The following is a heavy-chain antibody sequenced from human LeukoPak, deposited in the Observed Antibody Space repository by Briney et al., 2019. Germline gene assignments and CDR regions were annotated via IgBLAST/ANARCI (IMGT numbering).Heavy chain of an antibody. D-gene: IGHD4-23*01. J-gene: IGHJ5*02. CDR2: LWYDGSNQ. CDR1: GFTLSNYG. CDR3: AKDAYGSTVVINWFDP. V-gene: IGHV3-33*06. Sequence: PGGSLRLSCAAAGFTLSNYGMHWVRQAPGKGLEWVAVLWYDGSNQHYVDSVKGRFTISRDNSKNTLYLQMNSLRAEDTAVYYCAKDAYGSTVVINWFDPWGQGTLVTVSS.